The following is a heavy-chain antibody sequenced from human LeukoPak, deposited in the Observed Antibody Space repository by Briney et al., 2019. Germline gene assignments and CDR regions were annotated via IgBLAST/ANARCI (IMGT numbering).Heavy chain of an antibody. J-gene: IGHJ4*02. CDR3: AKEVGHYPPHDY. V-gene: IGHV3-30*02. CDR1: GFTFSSYG. CDR2: IRYDGSNK. Sequence: GGSLRLSCAASGFTFSSYGMHWVRQAPGKGLEWVAFIRYDGSNKYYADSVKGRFTISRDNSKNTPYLEMSSLRAEDTAVYYCAKEVGHYPPHDYWGQGTLVTVSS. D-gene: IGHD4-17*01.